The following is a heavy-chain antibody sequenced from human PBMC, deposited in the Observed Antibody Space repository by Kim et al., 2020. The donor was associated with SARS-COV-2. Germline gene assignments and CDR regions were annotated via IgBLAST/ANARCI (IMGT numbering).Heavy chain of an antibody. Sequence: SETLSLTCTVSGGSISSSSYYWGWIRQPPGKGLEWIGSIYYSGSTYYNPSLKSRVTISVDTSKNQFSLKLSSVTAADTAVYYCARILKYYYDSSGYYDYWGQGTLVTVSS. V-gene: IGHV4-39*07. CDR2: IYYSGST. CDR1: GGSISSSSYY. CDR3: ARILKYYYDSSGYYDY. J-gene: IGHJ4*02. D-gene: IGHD3-22*01.